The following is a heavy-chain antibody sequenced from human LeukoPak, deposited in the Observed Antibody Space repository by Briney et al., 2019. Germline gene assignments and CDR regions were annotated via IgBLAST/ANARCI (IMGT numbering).Heavy chain of an antibody. CDR3: ARGRAGYSYGCADI. CDR1: GGSISSYY. Sequence: SETLSLTCTVSGGSISSYYWSWIRQPAGKGLEWIGRIYTSGSTNYNPSLKSRVTMSVDTSKNQFSLKLSSVTAADTAVYYCARGRAGYSYGCADIWGQGTMVTVSS. J-gene: IGHJ3*02. V-gene: IGHV4-4*07. D-gene: IGHD5-18*01. CDR2: IYTSGST.